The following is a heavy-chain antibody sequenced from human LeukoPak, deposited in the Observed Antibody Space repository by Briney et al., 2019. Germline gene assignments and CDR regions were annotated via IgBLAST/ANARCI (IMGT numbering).Heavy chain of an antibody. J-gene: IGHJ4*02. V-gene: IGHV4-59*01. D-gene: IGHD5-12*01. Sequence: SETLSLTCTVSGGSISSYYWSWIRQPPGKGLEWTGYIHYSGSTNYNPSLKSRVTISVDTSKNQFSLKLSTVTAADTAVYYCARSDSGYDTVFGYWGQGTLVTVSS. CDR3: ARSDSGYDTVFGY. CDR1: GGSISSYY. CDR2: IHYSGST.